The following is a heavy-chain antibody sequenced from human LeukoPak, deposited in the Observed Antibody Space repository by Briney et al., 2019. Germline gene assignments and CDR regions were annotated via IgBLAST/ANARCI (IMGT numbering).Heavy chain of an antibody. Sequence: GRSLRLSCAASGFTFSSYGMHWVRQAPGKGPEWVAAISYDGSNKYYADSVKGRFSVSRDNSQNTLYLQMNSLRPEDTAVYYCARDHQLQNGNWFDPWGQGTLVTVSS. CDR3: ARDHQLQNGNWFDP. CDR1: GFTFSSYG. V-gene: IGHV3-30*03. CDR2: ISYDGSNK. D-gene: IGHD2-2*01. J-gene: IGHJ5*02.